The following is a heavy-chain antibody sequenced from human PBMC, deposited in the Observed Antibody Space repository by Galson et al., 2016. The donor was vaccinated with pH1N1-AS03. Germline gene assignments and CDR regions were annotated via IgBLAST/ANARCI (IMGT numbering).Heavy chain of an antibody. J-gene: IGHJ4*02. CDR2: IRSVGDIK. D-gene: IGHD5-24*01. V-gene: IGHV3-30*02. Sequence: SLRLSCAASAFTFSRYGMHWVRQAPGKGREWVAFIRSVGDIKFYADSVKGRFTISRDNSENTVHLQMNSLRAEDTAVYYCAKDIGDGHNYGADYWGQGTLVTVSS. CDR1: AFTFSRYG. CDR3: AKDIGDGHNYGADY.